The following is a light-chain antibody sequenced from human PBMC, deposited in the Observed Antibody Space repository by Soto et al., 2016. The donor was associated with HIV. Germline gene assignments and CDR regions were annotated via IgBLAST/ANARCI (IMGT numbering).Light chain of an antibody. CDR1: KIVSKS. CDR3: QVWDNSDDYYV. CDR2: DDS. J-gene: IGLJ1*01. V-gene: IGLV3-21*01. Sequence: SYVLTQPPSVSVAPGETARVTCGGNKIVSKSVHWYQQKSGQAPLLVVYDDSDRPAGIPERFSGSNSGNTATLTITWVEAGDEADYYCQVWDNSDDYYVFGTGTKVTVL.